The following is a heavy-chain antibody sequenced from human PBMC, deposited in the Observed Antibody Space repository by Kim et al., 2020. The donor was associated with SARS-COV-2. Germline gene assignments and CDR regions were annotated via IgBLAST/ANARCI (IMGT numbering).Heavy chain of an antibody. J-gene: IGHJ6*02. CDR2: ITWNNYNI. CDR3: ARAQWGSPVVSTGRGDYYCWALGA. D-gene: IGHD3-10*01. CDR1: GFSFGNYA. V-gene: IGHV3-9*01. Sequence: GGSLRLSCATSGFSFGNYAMHWVRQVPGQGLEWVSGITWNNYNIGYADSVKGRFTISRDNAKNTLYLEMKSLKTEDTALYYCARAQWGSPVVSTGRGDYYCWALGAGGRGTALTVSS.